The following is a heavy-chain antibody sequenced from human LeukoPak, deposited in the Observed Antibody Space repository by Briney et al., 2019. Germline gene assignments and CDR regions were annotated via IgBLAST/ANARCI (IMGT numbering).Heavy chain of an antibody. V-gene: IGHV3-74*01. Sequence: QPGGSLRLSCAASGFTFSTYWIHWVRQAPGKGLVWVSHINSDGSSTTYADSVKGRFTISRDNAKNTLYLQMNSLRAEDTAVYYCARATFYSSSWYSGSVDVWGQGTTVTVSS. J-gene: IGHJ6*02. D-gene: IGHD6-13*01. CDR2: INSDGSST. CDR1: GFTFSTYW. CDR3: ARATFYSSSWYSGSVDV.